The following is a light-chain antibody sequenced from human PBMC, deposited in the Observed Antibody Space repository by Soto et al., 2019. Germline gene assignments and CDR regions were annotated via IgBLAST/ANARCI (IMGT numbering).Light chain of an antibody. CDR3: QQSYSTPTWT. Sequence: DIVLTQSPSTLSVSPLERATLSCMASESVGRHLAWYHQKPGQAPKLLIFDASTRATGVPARFSGSGSGTEFTLTISSLQPEDFATYYCQQSYSTPTWTFGQGTKVDTK. J-gene: IGKJ1*01. CDR1: ESVGRH. CDR2: DAS. V-gene: IGKV3-15*01.